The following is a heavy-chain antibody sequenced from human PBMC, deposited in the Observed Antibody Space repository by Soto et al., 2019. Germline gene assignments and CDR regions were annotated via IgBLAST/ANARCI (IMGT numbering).Heavy chain of an antibody. J-gene: IGHJ6*04. CDR3: AREDGLGDGGRCYGVPLDV. D-gene: IGHD2-15*01. CDR2: IQSSGPT. V-gene: IGHV3-66*01. CDR1: GFTVSRKY. Sequence: EVHLVESGGGLVQPGGSLRLSCAASGFTVSRKYMSWVRQAPGQGLELVSLIQSSGPTYYADSGKGRFTLSRDISENTMDLQKDSLRAEDTAVYYSAREDGLGDGGRCYGVPLDVWAKGTTVTVSA.